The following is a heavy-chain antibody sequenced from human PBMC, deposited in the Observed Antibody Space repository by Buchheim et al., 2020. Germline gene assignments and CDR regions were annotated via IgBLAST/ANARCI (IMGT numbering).Heavy chain of an antibody. J-gene: IGHJ4*02. CDR1: GFTFSSYW. CDR2: IKEDGSEK. V-gene: IGHV3-7*01. D-gene: IGHD3-16*01. CDR3: ARLDRTVAGVIDY. Sequence: EVQVVESGGGLVQTGGSLRVSCAGSGFTFSSYWMGWVRQAPGRGLEWVATIKEDGSEKYYVDSVKGRFTISRDNAKNSMYLKMNSLRAEDTAVYYCARLDRTVAGVIDYWGQGTL.